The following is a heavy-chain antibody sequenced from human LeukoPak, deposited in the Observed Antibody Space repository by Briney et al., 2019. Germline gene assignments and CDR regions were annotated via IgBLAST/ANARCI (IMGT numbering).Heavy chain of an antibody. V-gene: IGHV1-69*01. J-gene: IGHJ4*02. CDR2: IIPIFGTA. CDR1: GGTFSSYA. Sequence: ASVKVSCKASGGTFSSYAISWVRQAPGQGLEWMGGIIPIFGTANYAQKFQGRVTITADESTSTAYMELSSLRSEDTAVYNCARSYCGGDCPSGYWGQGTLVTVSS. CDR3: ARSYCGGDCPSGY. D-gene: IGHD2-21*01.